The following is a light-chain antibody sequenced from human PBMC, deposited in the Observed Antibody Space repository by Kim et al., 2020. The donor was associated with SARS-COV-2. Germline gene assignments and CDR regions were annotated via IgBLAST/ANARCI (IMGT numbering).Light chain of an antibody. V-gene: IGKV3-20*01. CDR2: GAS. Sequence: EIVLTQSPGTLSLSPGERATLSCRASQTLSRNQLAWYQQKPVQAPRLLIYGASSRATGIPDRFSGRGSGTDFSLTINRLEPEDCAVYYCQQYGNSRTFGQGTKVDIK. J-gene: IGKJ1*01. CDR1: QTLSRNQ. CDR3: QQYGNSRT.